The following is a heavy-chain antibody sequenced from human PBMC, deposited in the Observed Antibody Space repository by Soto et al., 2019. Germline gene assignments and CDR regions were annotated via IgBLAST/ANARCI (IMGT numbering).Heavy chain of an antibody. CDR1: GYMLIGYG. CDR3: ARDSDGSGSYYTDY. CDR2: ISVYNGNT. D-gene: IGHD3-10*01. Sequence: ASVKVSCKASGYMLIGYGINWVRQAPGQGLEWMGWISVYNGNTKYAQNLQGRVTMTTDTSTSTAYMELRSLRSDDTAVYYCARDSDGSGSYYTDYWGPGTLVTVSS. V-gene: IGHV1-18*01. J-gene: IGHJ4*02.